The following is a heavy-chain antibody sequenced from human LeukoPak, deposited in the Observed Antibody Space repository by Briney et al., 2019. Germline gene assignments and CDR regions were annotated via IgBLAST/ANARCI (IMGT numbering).Heavy chain of an antibody. V-gene: IGHV1-8*01. J-gene: IGHJ5*02. Sequence: VASVKVSCKASGYTLTSYDINWVRQATRQGLEWMGWMNPNSGNTAYAQKFQGRVTMTRNTSISTAYMELSNLRSEDTAVYYCAREPIVGATRYWFDPWGQGTLVTVSS. CDR1: GYTLTSYD. D-gene: IGHD1-26*01. CDR2: MNPNSGNT. CDR3: AREPIVGATRYWFDP.